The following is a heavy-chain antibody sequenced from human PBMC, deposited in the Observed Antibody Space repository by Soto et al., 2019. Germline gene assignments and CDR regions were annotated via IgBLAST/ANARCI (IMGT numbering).Heavy chain of an antibody. Sequence: GGSLRLSCAASGFTFSSYSMNWVRQAPGKGLEWVSYISSSSSTIYYADSVKGRFTISRDNAKNSLYLQMNSLRAEDTAVYYCARDGAASEVVVAAPWWDSGVGDYYYYMDVWGKGTTVTVSS. V-gene: IGHV3-48*01. CDR2: ISSSSSTI. J-gene: IGHJ6*03. CDR3: ARDGAASEVVVAAPWWDSGVGDYYYYMDV. CDR1: GFTFSSYS. D-gene: IGHD2-15*01.